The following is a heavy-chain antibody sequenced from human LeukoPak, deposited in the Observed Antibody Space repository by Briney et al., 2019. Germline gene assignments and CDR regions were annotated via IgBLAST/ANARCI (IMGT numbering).Heavy chain of an antibody. Sequence: SETLSLTCTVSGGSISSSSYYWGWLRQPPGKGLEWIGSFFYSGSTSYNPSLKSRVTISVDTSKNQFSLNVRTVTAADTAVYYCARRESWNWFDPWGQGTLVIVSS. J-gene: IGHJ5*02. CDR3: ARRESWNWFDP. CDR2: FFYSGST. V-gene: IGHV4-39*01. CDR1: GGSISSSSYY.